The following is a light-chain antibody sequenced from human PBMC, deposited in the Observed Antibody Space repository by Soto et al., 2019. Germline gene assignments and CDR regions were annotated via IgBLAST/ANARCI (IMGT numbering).Light chain of an antibody. Sequence: EIVLTQSPGTLSLSPGERATLSCRASQSVSSSYLAWYQQKPGQAPRLLIYGTSSRATGIPDKFSGSGSGTDFTLTINRLEPEDSAVYYCQRYGSSLYTFGQGTKLEIK. J-gene: IGKJ2*01. CDR2: GTS. V-gene: IGKV3-20*01. CDR1: QSVSSSY. CDR3: QRYGSSLYT.